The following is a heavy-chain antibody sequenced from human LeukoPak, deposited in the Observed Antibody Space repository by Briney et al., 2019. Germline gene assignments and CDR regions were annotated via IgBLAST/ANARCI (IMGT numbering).Heavy chain of an antibody. CDR2: ISSSSSYI. D-gene: IGHD3-10*01. CDR1: GFTFSSYS. Sequence: GGSLRLSCAASGFTFSSYSMNWVHQAPGKGLEWVSSISSSSSYIYYADSVKGRFTISRDNAKNSLYLQMDSLRAEDTAVYYCARDYYGSGSYSPFDCWGQGTLVTVSS. V-gene: IGHV3-21*01. CDR3: ARDYYGSGSYSPFDC. J-gene: IGHJ4*02.